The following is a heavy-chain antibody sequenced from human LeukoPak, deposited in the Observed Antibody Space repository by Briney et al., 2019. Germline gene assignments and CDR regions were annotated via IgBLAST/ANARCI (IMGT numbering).Heavy chain of an antibody. CDR1: GLTFSIHW. V-gene: IGHV3-7*01. D-gene: IGHD1-26*01. CDR2: INQDGSDK. CDR3: AKDRYSGTYLQTGPCAH. J-gene: IGHJ4*02. Sequence: GGSLRLSCAASGLTFSIHWMNWVRQAPGKGLECVANINQDGSDKYYVDSVKGRFTISRDNTKNSLYLQMNSLRAEDTAVYYCAKDRYSGTYLQTGPCAHWGQGTLVTVSS.